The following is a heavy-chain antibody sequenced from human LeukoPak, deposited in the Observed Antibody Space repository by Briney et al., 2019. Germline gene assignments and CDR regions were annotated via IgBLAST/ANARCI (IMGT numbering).Heavy chain of an antibody. J-gene: IGHJ6*02. V-gene: IGHV3-23*01. D-gene: IGHD2-2*02. CDR2: ISGSGGST. CDR1: GFTFSSYA. Sequence: GGSLRLSCAASGFTFSSYAMSWVRQAPGKGLEWVSAISGSGGSTYYADSVKGRFTISRDNSKNTLYLQMNSLRAEDTAVYYCAKEGDVVVPAAIPVNYYYYGMDVWGQGTTVTVPS. CDR3: AKEGDVVVPAAIPVNYYYYGMDV.